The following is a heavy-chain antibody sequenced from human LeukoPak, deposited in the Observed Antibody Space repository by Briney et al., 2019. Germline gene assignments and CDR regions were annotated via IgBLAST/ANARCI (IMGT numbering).Heavy chain of an antibody. V-gene: IGHV3-23*01. J-gene: IGHJ4*02. Sequence: PGGSLRLSCAASGFTFSSYAMSWVRQAPGKGLEWVSAISGSGGSTYYADSVKGRFTISRDNSKNTLYLQMNSLRAEDTAVYYCARDRRSEVVAATSLRYWGQGTLVTVSS. D-gene: IGHD2-15*01. CDR3: ARDRRSEVVAATSLRY. CDR2: ISGSGGST. CDR1: GFTFSSYA.